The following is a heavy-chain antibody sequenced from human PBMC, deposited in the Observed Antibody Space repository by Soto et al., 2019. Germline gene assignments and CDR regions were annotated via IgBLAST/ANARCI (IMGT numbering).Heavy chain of an antibody. V-gene: IGHV3-23*01. CDR1: GFTSSNYS. CDR2: TSGSGHYI. J-gene: IGHJ6*02. CDR3: AGGAMVTPYYYGLDV. Sequence: EVRLLESGGGLVQPGGSLRLYCAGSGFTSSNYSMSWVRQAPGKGLEWVSTTSGSGHYIQYRDSVKGRFTISRDNSKNTLYLQMNSLRAEDTAVYYCAGGAMVTPYYYGLDVLGQGTTVTVSS. D-gene: IGHD5-18*01.